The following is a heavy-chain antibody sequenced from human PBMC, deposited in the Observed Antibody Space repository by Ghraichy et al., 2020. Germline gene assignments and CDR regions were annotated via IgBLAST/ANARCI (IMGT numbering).Heavy chain of an antibody. D-gene: IGHD2-15*01. CDR3: ARLPTGGGRANYHYYIDV. J-gene: IGHJ6*03. V-gene: IGHV4-34*01. CDR2: VNQTGST. CDR1: GVSISTHY. Sequence: SQTLSLTCAVYGVSISTHYWSWIRQPPGRGLEWIGEVNQTGSTNYNPSLKSRVTISIDTSKNQFSLTLSSVAAADTAVYYCARLPTGGGRANYHYYIDVWGKGTTVTVSS.